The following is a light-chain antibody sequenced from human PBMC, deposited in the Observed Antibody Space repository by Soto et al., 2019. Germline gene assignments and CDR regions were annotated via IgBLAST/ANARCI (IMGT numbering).Light chain of an antibody. CDR2: DAS. V-gene: IGKV1-5*01. CDR3: KQYNSYPWT. CDR1: QSISSW. Sequence: DIHMTQSPSTLSASVGDRVTITCRASQSISSWLAWYQQKPGKAPKLLIYDASSLESGVPSRFSGSGSGTEFTLTISSLQPDDFATYYCKQYNSYPWTLGQGTKVDIK. J-gene: IGKJ1*01.